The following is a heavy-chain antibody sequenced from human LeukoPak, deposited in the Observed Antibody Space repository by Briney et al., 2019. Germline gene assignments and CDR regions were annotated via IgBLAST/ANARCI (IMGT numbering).Heavy chain of an antibody. J-gene: IGHJ4*02. V-gene: IGHV1-18*01. CDR3: ARGYYDSSGYYYAEYYFDY. D-gene: IGHD3-22*01. Sequence: ASVKVSCKASGYTFTSYGISWVRQAPGQGLEWMGWISAYNGNTNYVQKLQGRVTMTTDTSTSTAYMELRSLRSDDTAVYYCARGYYDSSGYYYAEYYFDYWGQGTLVTVSS. CDR2: ISAYNGNT. CDR1: GYTFTSYG.